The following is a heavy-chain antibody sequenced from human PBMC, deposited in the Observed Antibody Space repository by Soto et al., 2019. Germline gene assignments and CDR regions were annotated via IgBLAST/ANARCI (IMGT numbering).Heavy chain of an antibody. CDR3: ARDPNAGSGEFDY. CDR2: ISYDGSNK. D-gene: IGHD2-15*01. CDR1: GFTFSSYA. J-gene: IGHJ4*02. V-gene: IGHV3-30-3*01. Sequence: QVQLVESGGGVVQPGRSLRLSCAASGFTFSSYAMHWVRQAPGKGLEWVAVISYDGSNKYYADSVKGRFTISRDNSKNTLYLQMNSLRAEDTAVYYCARDPNAGSGEFDYWGQGTLVTVSS.